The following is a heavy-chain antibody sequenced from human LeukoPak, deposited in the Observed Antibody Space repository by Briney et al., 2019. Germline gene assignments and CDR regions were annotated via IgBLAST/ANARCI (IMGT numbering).Heavy chain of an antibody. CDR3: ARVEVGATSYYYYYMDV. V-gene: IGHV3-48*01. J-gene: IGHJ6*03. Sequence: GGSLRLSCAASGFTFSSYSMNWVRQAPGKGLEWVSYISSSSSTIYYADSVKGRFTISRDNAKNSLYLQMNSLRAEDTAVYYCARVEVGATSYYYYYMDVWGKGTTVTVSS. CDR2: ISSSSSTI. CDR1: GFTFSSYS. D-gene: IGHD1-26*01.